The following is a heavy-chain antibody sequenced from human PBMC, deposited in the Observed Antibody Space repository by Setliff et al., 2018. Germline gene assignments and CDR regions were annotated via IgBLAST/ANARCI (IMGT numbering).Heavy chain of an antibody. CDR1: GYSFTSYD. Sequence: ASVKVSCKASGYSFTSYDINWVRLAAGQGLEWMGWVSPIDDGKPGYAQKFQGRVTITWVTSISTAYMELSSLRSEDTAMYFCARIGPSNWGIRGYNWLDPWGQGTLVTVSS. CDR3: ARIGPSNWGIRGYNWLDP. D-gene: IGHD3-10*01. CDR2: VSPIDDGKP. J-gene: IGHJ5*02. V-gene: IGHV1-8*01.